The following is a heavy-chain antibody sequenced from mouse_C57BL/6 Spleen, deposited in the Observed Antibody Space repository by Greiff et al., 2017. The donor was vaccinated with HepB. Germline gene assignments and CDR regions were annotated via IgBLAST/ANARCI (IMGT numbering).Heavy chain of an antibody. CDR2: INPSTGGT. J-gene: IGHJ4*01. Sequence: EVQGVESGPELVKPGASVKISCKASGYSFTGYYMNWVKQSPEKSLEWIGEINPSTGGTTYNQKFKAKATLTVDKSSSTAYMQLKSLTSEDSAVYYCARSGLGTMVTTAYYYAMDYWGQGTSVTVSS. CDR3: ARSGLGTMVTTAYYYAMDY. D-gene: IGHD2-2*01. V-gene: IGHV1-42*01. CDR1: GYSFTGYY.